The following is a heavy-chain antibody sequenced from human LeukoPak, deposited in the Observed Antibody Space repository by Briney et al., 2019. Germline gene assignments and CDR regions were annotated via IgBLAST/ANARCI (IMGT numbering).Heavy chain of an antibody. J-gene: IGHJ5*02. V-gene: IGHV4-59*08. D-gene: IGHD3-10*01. CDR1: GASIRGYY. CDR3: ARRFGDL. CDR2: MYYSGST. Sequence: SETLSLTCTVSGASIRGYYWSWIRQPPGKGLEWIGYMYYSGSTNYNPSLKSRVTISVDTSKNQFSLKLSSVTATDTAVYYCARRFGDLWGQGTLVTVSS.